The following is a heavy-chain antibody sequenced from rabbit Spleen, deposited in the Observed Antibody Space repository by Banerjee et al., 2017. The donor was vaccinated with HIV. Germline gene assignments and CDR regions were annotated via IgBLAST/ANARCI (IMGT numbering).Heavy chain of an antibody. CDR1: GFSFSSSYY. CDR2: IYNTDGRI. D-gene: IGHD8-1*01. V-gene: IGHV1S40*01. Sequence: QSLEESGGDLVKPEGSLTLTCTASGFSFSSSYYMCWVRQAPGKGLEWVACIYNTDGRIWYANWAEGRFTISKTSSTTVTLQMTSLTAADTATYFCARDTGSSFSSYGMDLWGQGTLVTVS. CDR3: ARDTGSSFSSYGMDL. J-gene: IGHJ6*01.